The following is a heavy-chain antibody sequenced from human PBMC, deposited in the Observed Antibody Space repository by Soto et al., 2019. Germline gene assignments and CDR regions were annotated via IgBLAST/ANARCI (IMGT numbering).Heavy chain of an antibody. CDR3: ASRIAAAGPLDY. CDR1: GFTFSSYA. CDR2: ISGSGGST. J-gene: IGHJ4*02. V-gene: IGHV3-23*01. D-gene: IGHD6-13*01. Sequence: EVQLLESGGGLVQPGGSLRLSCAASGFTFSSYAMSWVRQAPGKGLEWVSAISGSGGSTYYADSVKGRFTISRDNAKNSLYLQMNSLRAEDTAVYYCASRIAAAGPLDYWGQGTLVTVSS.